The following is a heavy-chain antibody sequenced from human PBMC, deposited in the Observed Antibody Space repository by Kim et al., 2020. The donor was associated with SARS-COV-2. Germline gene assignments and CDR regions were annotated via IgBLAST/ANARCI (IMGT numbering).Heavy chain of an antibody. J-gene: IGHJ4*02. CDR1: GFTFRSYA. CDR2: VNPDGSAT. D-gene: IGHD2-21*01. Sequence: GGSLRLSCAASGFTFRSYAMAWVRQAPGKGLEWVSTVNPDGSATHYADSVKGRFTISRDMSKNTVSLQMDSLRAEDTAVYYCAKDVAGSICGGDCYHDGASEYWGQGTLVIVSS. V-gene: IGHV3-23*01. CDR3: AKDVAGSICGGDCYHDGASEY.